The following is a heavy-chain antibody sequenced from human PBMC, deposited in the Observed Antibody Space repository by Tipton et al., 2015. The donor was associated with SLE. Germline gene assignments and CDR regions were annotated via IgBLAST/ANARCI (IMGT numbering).Heavy chain of an antibody. CDR1: GGSISGYY. CDR3: AREAWGHAFDI. Sequence: LRLSCTVSGGSISGYYWSWIRQPAGKGLEWIGRAYSSGSTIYIPSIKSRITLSLDTSKNQFSLRVNSATAADTAVYYCAREAWGHAFDIWGQGTMVTVSS. J-gene: IGHJ3*02. D-gene: IGHD2-21*01. V-gene: IGHV4-4*07. CDR2: AYSSGST.